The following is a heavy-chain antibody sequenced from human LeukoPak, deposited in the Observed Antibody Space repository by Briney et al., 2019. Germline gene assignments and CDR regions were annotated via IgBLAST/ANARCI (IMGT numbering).Heavy chain of an antibody. CDR2: LSYDSNNK. D-gene: IGHD2-15*01. CDR3: ARTFKDIVVVVAATQLLVTQGFDY. V-gene: IGHV3-30-3*01. J-gene: IGHJ4*02. Sequence: QPGGSLRLSCAASGFTFSSYAMHWVRQAPGKGLEWVAVLSYDSNNKDYADSVKGRFTISRDNSKNTLYLQMNSLRAEDTAVYYCARTFKDIVVVVAATQLLVTQGFDYWGQGTLVTVSS. CDR1: GFTFSSYA.